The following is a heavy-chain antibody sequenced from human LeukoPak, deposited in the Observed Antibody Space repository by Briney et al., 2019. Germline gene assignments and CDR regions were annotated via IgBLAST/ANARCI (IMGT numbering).Heavy chain of an antibody. CDR3: ARGYGLGELWSRFDP. CDR2: MYYSGST. CDR1: RGSVSSGSYY. V-gene: IGHV4-61*01. Sequence: SETLSLTCTVSRGSVSSGSYYWSWIRQPPGKGLEWIGYMYYSGSTNYNPSLKSRVTTSVDTSKNQFSLMLSSVTAADTAVYYCARGYGLGELWSRFDPWGQGTLVTVSS. D-gene: IGHD3-10*01. J-gene: IGHJ5*02.